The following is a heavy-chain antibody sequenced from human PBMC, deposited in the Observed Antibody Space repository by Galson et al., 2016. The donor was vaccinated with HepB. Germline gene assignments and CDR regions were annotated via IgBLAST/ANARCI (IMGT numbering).Heavy chain of an antibody. CDR2: ISRTGATT. Sequence: SLRLSCAASGFALGSYAMMWVRLGPTRGLECVSFISRTGATTCYADSVFGRFSVSRDNFRNRLFLQMNSLTVHDTAVYFCARDLSFCAGGCPGADYNGLDVWGQGTAVSVSS. CDR3: ARDLSFCAGGCPGADYNGLDV. V-gene: IGHV3-23*01. D-gene: IGHD2-21*02. J-gene: IGHJ6*02. CDR1: GFALGSYA.